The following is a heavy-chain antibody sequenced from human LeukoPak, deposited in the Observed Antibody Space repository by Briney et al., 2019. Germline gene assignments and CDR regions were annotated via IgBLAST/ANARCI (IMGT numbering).Heavy chain of an antibody. CDR3: ARTRLGYCSGGSCFSTLSDY. Sequence: GGSLRLSCAASGFTFGNYGMNWVRQAPGKGLEWVSYISSSGSTIYYADSVKGRFTISRDNAKNSLYLQMDSLRAEDTAVYYCARTRLGYCSGGSCFSTLSDYWGQGTLVTVSS. V-gene: IGHV3-48*04. J-gene: IGHJ4*02. CDR1: GFTFGNYG. D-gene: IGHD2-15*01. CDR2: ISSSGSTI.